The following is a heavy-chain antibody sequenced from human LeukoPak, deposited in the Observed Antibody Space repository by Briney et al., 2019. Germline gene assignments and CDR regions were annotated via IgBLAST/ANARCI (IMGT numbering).Heavy chain of an antibody. J-gene: IGHJ3*02. Sequence: PSETLSLTCAVYGGSFSGYYWSWIRQPPGKGLGWIGEINHSGSTNYNPSLKSRVTISVDTSKNQFSLKLSSVTAADTAVYYCAGATGPRYDFCSGYPIGAFDIWGQGTMVTVSS. CDR1: GGSFSGYY. D-gene: IGHD3-3*01. CDR2: INHSGST. V-gene: IGHV4-34*01. CDR3: AGATGPRYDFCSGYPIGAFDI.